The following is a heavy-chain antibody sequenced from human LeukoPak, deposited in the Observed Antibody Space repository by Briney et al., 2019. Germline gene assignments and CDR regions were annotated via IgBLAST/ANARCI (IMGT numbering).Heavy chain of an antibody. J-gene: IGHJ3*02. CDR2: IYYSGST. D-gene: IGHD3-22*01. Sequence: SETLSLTCTVSGGSLSNFYWTWIRQPPGKGLEWIGSIYYSGSTYYNPSLKSRVTISVDTSKNQFSLKLSSVTAADTAVYYCARRNYDSRASDAFDIWGQGTMVTVSS. V-gene: IGHV4-59*05. CDR3: ARRNYDSRASDAFDI. CDR1: GGSLSNFY.